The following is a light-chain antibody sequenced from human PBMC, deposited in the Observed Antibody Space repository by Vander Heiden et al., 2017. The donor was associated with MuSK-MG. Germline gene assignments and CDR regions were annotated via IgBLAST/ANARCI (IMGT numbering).Light chain of an antibody. V-gene: IGLV3-21*04. J-gene: IGLJ2*01. Sequence: YVVTQPPSLSVAPGKTASITCGGDNIEAASVHWYQQRPGQAPVLIIYYDRDRPSGIPERFSGSNSGNTATLTISRVEAGDEADYYCQLWDSATGQAVFGGGTKLTVL. CDR2: YDR. CDR1: NIEAAS. CDR3: QLWDSATGQAV.